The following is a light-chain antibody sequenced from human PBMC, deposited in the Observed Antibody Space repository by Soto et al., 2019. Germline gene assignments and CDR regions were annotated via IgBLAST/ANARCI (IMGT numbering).Light chain of an antibody. CDR3: SSYADSNSYV. J-gene: IGLJ1*01. CDR2: EVT. V-gene: IGLV2-8*01. Sequence: SVLTQPPSASGSPGQSVTISCTGTSSDVGSYNLVSWYQQHPGKAPKLMIYEVTKRPSGVPDRFSGSKSGNTASLTVSGLQAEDEADYYCSSYADSNSYVFGTGTKLTVL. CDR1: SSDVGSYNL.